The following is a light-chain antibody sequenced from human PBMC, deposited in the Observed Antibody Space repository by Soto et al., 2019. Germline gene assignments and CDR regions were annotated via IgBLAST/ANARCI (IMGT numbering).Light chain of an antibody. Sequence: QSALTQPASASGSPGQSITISCTGTSSDGGGYNYVSWYQQHPGKAPKLMIYEVSNRPSGVSNRFSGSKSGNTASLTISGLQAEDEADYYGSSYTSSSTLNWVFGGGTKLTVL. CDR1: SSDGGGYNY. V-gene: IGLV2-14*01. CDR2: EVS. J-gene: IGLJ3*02. CDR3: SSYTSSSTLNWV.